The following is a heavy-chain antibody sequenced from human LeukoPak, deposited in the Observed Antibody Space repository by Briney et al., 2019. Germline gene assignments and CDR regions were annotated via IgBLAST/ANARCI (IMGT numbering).Heavy chain of an antibody. J-gene: IGHJ5*02. CDR2: INPNSGGT. D-gene: IGHD1-7*01. CDR1: GCTFTGYY. Sequence: ASVKVSCKASGCTFTGYYMRWVRQAPGQGLEWMGWINPNSGGTNYAQKFQGRVTMTRDTSISTAYMELSRLRSDDTAVYYCARSRGITGTSQGFDPWGQGTLVTVSS. CDR3: ARSRGITGTSQGFDP. V-gene: IGHV1-2*02.